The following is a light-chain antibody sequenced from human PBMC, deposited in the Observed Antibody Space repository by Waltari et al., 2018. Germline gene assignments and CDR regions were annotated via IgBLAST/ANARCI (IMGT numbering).Light chain of an antibody. CDR2: AAS. J-gene: IGKJ3*01. V-gene: IGKV1-39*01. Sequence: DIQMTQSPSSLSASVGDRVTITCRASQSISSYLNGYQQKPGKAPKLRIYAASSLQSGVPSRFSGSGSGTDFTLTISSLQPEDFATYYCQQSYSTPFTFGPGTKVDIK. CDR3: QQSYSTPFT. CDR1: QSISSY.